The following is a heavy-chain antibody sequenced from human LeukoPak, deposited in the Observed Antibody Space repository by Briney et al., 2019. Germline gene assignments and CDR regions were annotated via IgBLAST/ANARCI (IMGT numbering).Heavy chain of an antibody. V-gene: IGHV4-34*01. Sequence: SETLSLTCAVYGGSFSGNYWSWIRQPPGKGLEWIGEINHSGSTNYNPSLKSRVTISVDTSKNQFSLKLSSVTAADTAVYYCARGWNWLQPFDYWGQGTLVTVSS. CDR2: INHSGST. D-gene: IGHD5-24*01. CDR1: GGSFSGNY. J-gene: IGHJ4*02. CDR3: ARGWNWLQPFDY.